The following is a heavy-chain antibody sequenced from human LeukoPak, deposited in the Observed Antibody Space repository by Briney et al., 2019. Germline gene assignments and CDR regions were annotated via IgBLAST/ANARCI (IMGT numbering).Heavy chain of an antibody. D-gene: IGHD6-19*01. V-gene: IGHV3-9*01. CDR1: GGSISSYY. CDR3: AKDHSSGWYTSFDY. Sequence: LSLTCTVSGGSISSYYWSWVRQAPGKGLEWVSGISWNSGSIGYADSVKGRFTISRDNAKNSLYLQMNSLRAEDTALYYCAKDHSSGWYTSFDYWGQGTLVTVSS. CDR2: ISWNSGSI. J-gene: IGHJ4*02.